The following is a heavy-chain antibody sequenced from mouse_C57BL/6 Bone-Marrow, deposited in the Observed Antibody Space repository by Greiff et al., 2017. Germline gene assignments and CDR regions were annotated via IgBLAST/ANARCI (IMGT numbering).Heavy chain of an antibody. CDR1: GYTFTSYG. Sequence: VKLQQSGAELARPGASVKLSCKASGYTFTSYGISWVKQRTGQGLEWIGEIYPRSGNTYYNEKFKGKGTLTADKSSSTAYMELRSLTSEDSAVYFCARVRDYYGSSYPFAYWGQGTLVTVSA. V-gene: IGHV1-81*01. CDR3: ARVRDYYGSSYPFAY. CDR2: IYPRSGNT. J-gene: IGHJ3*01. D-gene: IGHD1-1*01.